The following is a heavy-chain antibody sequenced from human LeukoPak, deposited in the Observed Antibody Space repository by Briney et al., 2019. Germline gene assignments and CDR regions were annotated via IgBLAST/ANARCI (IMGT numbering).Heavy chain of an antibody. CDR2: IGAGGENT. CDR1: GFPFDNYA. V-gene: IGHV3-23*01. CDR3: AKGATPRLRFFDWFAAPDY. Sequence: GGSLRLSCAASGFPFDNYAMSWVRQAPGKGLEWVSTIGAGGENTYYADSVKGRFTISRDNSKNTVYLQMNSLSAEDTAVYYCAKGATPRLRFFDWFAAPDYWGQGTLVTVSS. J-gene: IGHJ4*02. D-gene: IGHD3-9*01.